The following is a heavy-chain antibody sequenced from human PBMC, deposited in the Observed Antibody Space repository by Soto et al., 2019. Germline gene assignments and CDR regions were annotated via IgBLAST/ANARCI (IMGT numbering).Heavy chain of an antibody. V-gene: IGHV3-7*01. J-gene: IGHJ6*02. CDR3: ARVGIFGVVISFYYYYYGMDV. D-gene: IGHD3-3*01. CDR1: GFTVSIHW. CDR2: IKQDGSEK. Sequence: VESVRPSFRSSGFTVSIHWVSCSRQAPVRGLERVAHIKQDGSEKYYVDSVKGRFTISRDNAKNSLYLQMNSLRAEDTAVYYCARVGIFGVVISFYYYYYGMDVWGQGT.